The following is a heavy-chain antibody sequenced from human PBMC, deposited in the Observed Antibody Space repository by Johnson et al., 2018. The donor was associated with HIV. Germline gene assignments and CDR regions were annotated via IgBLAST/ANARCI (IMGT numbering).Heavy chain of an antibody. CDR1: GFTFSYYG. J-gene: IGHJ3*02. CDR2: ISYAGSDK. CDR3: ALVLGALPGAFDI. V-gene: IGHV3-30*19. Sequence: VQLVESGGGVVQPGRSLRLSCAASGFTFSYYGIHWVRQAPGKGLEWVAVISYAGSDKYYADSVKGRFTISRDTSKNTLYLQMNSLRAEDTAVYYCALVLGALPGAFDICGQGTLVTVSS. D-gene: IGHD3-16*01.